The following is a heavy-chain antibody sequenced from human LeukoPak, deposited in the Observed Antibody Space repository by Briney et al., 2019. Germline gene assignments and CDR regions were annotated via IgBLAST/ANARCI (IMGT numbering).Heavy chain of an antibody. J-gene: IGHJ3*02. D-gene: IGHD4-17*01. CDR3: ARGSDYGVGAFDI. Sequence: PEGSLRLSCAASGFAFSSYEMNWVRQAPGKGLEWVSYISTSVSTIYYGDSVKGRFTISRDNAKNSLFLQMNILRAEDTAVYYCARGSDYGVGAFDIWGQGTMVTVPS. CDR1: GFAFSSYE. CDR2: ISTSVSTI. V-gene: IGHV3-48*03.